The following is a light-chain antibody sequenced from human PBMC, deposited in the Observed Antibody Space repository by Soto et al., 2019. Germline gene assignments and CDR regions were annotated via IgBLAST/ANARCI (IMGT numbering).Light chain of an antibody. CDR2: DAS. V-gene: IGKV3-11*01. Sequence: EIVLTQSPATLSLSPVERATLSCMASQSVKTFLVWYQQRPGQAPRLLIYDASNRATGIPDRFSGSGSGTDFTLTISSLEPEDFAVYYCQQRSNWPRTFGQGTKVDIK. CDR1: QSVKTF. J-gene: IGKJ1*01. CDR3: QQRSNWPRT.